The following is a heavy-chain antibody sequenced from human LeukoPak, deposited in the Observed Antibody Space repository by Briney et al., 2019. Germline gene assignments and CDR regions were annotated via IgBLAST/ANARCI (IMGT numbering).Heavy chain of an antibody. V-gene: IGHV4-31*03. Sequence: SETLSLTCTVSGGSISSGGYYWSWIRQHPGKGLEWIGYIYYSGSTYYNPSLKSRVTISVDTSKNQFSLKLSSVTAADTAVYYCARSVTTGDYYCYMDVWGKGTTVTVSS. CDR1: GGSISSGGYY. J-gene: IGHJ6*03. CDR3: ARSVTTGDYYCYMDV. CDR2: IYYSGST. D-gene: IGHD1-14*01.